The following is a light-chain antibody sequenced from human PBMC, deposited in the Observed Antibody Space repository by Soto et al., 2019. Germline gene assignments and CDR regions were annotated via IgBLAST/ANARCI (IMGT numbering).Light chain of an antibody. Sequence: EIVRTQSPPTMSVSPVESATLSCRASQSMSSNLAWYQQKPGQAPRLLIYDASTRAGGIPARFSGSGSGTEFTLTISSLQPEDFAVYYCQQFNNWPQTFGQGTKVDI. CDR1: QSMSSN. V-gene: IGKV3-15*01. CDR2: DAS. CDR3: QQFNNWPQT. J-gene: IGKJ1*01.